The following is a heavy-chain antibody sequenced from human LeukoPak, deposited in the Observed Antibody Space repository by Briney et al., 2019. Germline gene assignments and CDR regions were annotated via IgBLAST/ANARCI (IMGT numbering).Heavy chain of an antibody. D-gene: IGHD2-21*01. Sequence: GASVKVSCKASGYTFTSYGISWVRQAPGQGLEWMGWISAYNGNTNYAQKLQGRVTMTTDTSTSTAYMELRSLRSDDTAVYYCARAGDPLNQYYYYGMDVWGQGTTVTVSS. CDR1: GYTFTSYG. V-gene: IGHV1-18*01. J-gene: IGHJ6*02. CDR2: ISAYNGNT. CDR3: ARAGDPLNQYYYYGMDV.